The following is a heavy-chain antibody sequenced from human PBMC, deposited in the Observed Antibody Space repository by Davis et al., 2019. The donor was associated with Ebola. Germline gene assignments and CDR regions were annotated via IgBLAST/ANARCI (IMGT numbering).Heavy chain of an antibody. V-gene: IGHV1-69*13. Sequence: SVKVSCKASGYTFTSYAISWVRQAPGQGLEWMGGIIPIFGTANYAQKFQGRVTITADESTSTAYMELSSLRSEDTAVYYCARETRDYSNYPEPNWFDPWGQGTLVTVSS. CDR1: GYTFTSYA. CDR2: IIPIFGTA. D-gene: IGHD4-11*01. J-gene: IGHJ5*02. CDR3: ARETRDYSNYPEPNWFDP.